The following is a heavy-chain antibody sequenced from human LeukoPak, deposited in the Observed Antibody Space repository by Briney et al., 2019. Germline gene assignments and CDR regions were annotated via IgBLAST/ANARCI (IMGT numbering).Heavy chain of an antibody. V-gene: IGHV1-24*01. CDR2: FDPEHGET. D-gene: IGHD3-22*01. CDR1: GHTLTELS. CDR3: ASGYYDSSGYPTVFDY. Sequence: ASVKVSCKVSGHTLTELSIHWVRQAPGKGLEWMGCFDPEHGETVYAQTFQGRVTVTEDTSTDTAYMELSSLRSEDTAVYYCASGYYDSSGYPTVFDYWGQGTLVTVSS. J-gene: IGHJ4*02.